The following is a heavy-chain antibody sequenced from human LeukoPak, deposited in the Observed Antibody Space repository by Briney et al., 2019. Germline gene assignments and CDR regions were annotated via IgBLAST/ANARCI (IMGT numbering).Heavy chain of an antibody. CDR3: ATEEVSYCSGGSCPRGLDYYYYYGMDA. J-gene: IGHJ6*02. D-gene: IGHD2-15*01. Sequence: GGSLRLSCAASGFTFSSYEMNWVRQAPGKGLEWVLYISSSGSTIYYADSVKGRFTISRDNAKNSLYLQMNSLRAEDTAVYYCATEEVSYCSGGSCPRGLDYYYYYGMDAWGQGTTVTVSS. V-gene: IGHV3-48*03. CDR1: GFTFSSYE. CDR2: ISSSGSTI.